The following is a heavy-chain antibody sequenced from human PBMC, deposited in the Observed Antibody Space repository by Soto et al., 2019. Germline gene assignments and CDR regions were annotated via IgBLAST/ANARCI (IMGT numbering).Heavy chain of an antibody. Sequence: GGSLRLSCVGSGFTFSTYSINWVRQAPGKGLEWVSSISSRSDIYYADPVKGRFTISRDNAKNSVSLQMNSLRAEDTAVYYCAREYAAWPLAYGLDVWGQGTTVTVSS. CDR3: AREYAAWPLAYGLDV. D-gene: IGHD2-8*01. CDR1: GFTFSTYS. CDR2: ISSRSDI. V-gene: IGHV3-21*01. J-gene: IGHJ6*02.